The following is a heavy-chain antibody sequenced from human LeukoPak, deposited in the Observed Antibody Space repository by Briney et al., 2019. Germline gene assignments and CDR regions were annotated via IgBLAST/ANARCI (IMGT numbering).Heavy chain of an antibody. D-gene: IGHD3-10*01. CDR2: IYYSGST. Sequence: SSETLSLTCTVSGDSISSSRYYWGWIRQPPGKGLEWIGYIYYSGSTNYNPSLKSRVTISVDTSKNQFSLKLSSVTAADTAVYYCARGSYYPSWFDPWGQGTLVTVSS. CDR3: ARGSYYPSWFDP. J-gene: IGHJ5*02. CDR1: GDSISSSRYY. V-gene: IGHV4-61*05.